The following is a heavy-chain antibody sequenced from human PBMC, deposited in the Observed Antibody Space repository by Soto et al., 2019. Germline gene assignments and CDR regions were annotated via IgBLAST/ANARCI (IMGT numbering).Heavy chain of an antibody. CDR2: IKEDGSEK. Sequence: GGSLRLSCAASGFSFSDSWMDWVRQAPGKGPEWVANIKEDGSEKNYVDSVKGRFTISRDDAKNSLYLQMNSLRAEDTAVYYCASLGRHGWGQGTTVTVSS. CDR1: GFSFSDSW. J-gene: IGHJ6*02. V-gene: IGHV3-7*01. CDR3: ASLGRHG. D-gene: IGHD3-16*01.